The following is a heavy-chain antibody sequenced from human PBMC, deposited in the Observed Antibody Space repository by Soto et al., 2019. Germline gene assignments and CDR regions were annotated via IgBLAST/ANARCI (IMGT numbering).Heavy chain of an antibody. Sequence: VGSLRLSCAASGFTFSSYAMSWVRQAPGKVLEWVSAISGSGGSTYYADSVKVRFTISRDNSKNTLYLQMNSLRAEDTAVYYCAKEAEERWLQPPPFDYRGQGALVTVSS. CDR1: GFTFSSYA. D-gene: IGHD5-12*01. J-gene: IGHJ4*02. V-gene: IGHV3-23*01. CDR3: AKEAEERWLQPPPFDY. CDR2: ISGSGGST.